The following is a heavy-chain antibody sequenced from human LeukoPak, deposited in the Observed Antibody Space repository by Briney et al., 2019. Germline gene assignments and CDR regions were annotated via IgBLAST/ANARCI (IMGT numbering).Heavy chain of an antibody. CDR1: GGSFSGYY. V-gene: IGHV4-34*01. CDR2: INHSGST. Sequence: SETLSHTCAVYGGSFSGYYWSWIRQPPGKGLEWIGEINHSGSTNYNPSLKSRVTISVDTSKNQFSLKLSSVTAADTAVYYCARDSYSNYVYYYYGMDVWGQGTTVTVSS. D-gene: IGHD4-11*01. J-gene: IGHJ6*02. CDR3: ARDSYSNYVYYYYGMDV.